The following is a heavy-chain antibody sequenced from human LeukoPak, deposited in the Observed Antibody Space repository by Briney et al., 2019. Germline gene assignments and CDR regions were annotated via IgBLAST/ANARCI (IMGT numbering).Heavy chain of an antibody. CDR1: GGSVSSSEYY. V-gene: IGHV4-39*01. D-gene: IGHD2-15*01. J-gene: IGHJ4*02. CDR3: ARAPPGGRLDY. Sequence: SETLSLTCTVSGGSVSSSEYYCDWIRQPPGKGLQWIGTIYYSGSTSYNPSLKSRVTISIDTFKNQLSLNLTSVTAADTAVYYCARAPPGGRLDYWGQGTLVTVSS. CDR2: IYYSGST.